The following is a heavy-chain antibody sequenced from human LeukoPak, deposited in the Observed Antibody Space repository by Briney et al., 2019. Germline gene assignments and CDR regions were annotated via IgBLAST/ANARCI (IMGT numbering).Heavy chain of an antibody. D-gene: IGHD3-10*01. V-gene: IGHV3-21*01. CDR1: GFTFSSYS. CDR3: ARDGGSGRAFDY. Sequence: PGGSLRLSCAASGFTFSSYSMNWVRQAPGKGLEWVSSISSSSSYIYYADSVKGRFTISRDNAKNSLDLQMNSLRAEDTAVYYCARDGGSGRAFDYWGQGTLVTVSS. J-gene: IGHJ4*02. CDR2: ISSSSSYI.